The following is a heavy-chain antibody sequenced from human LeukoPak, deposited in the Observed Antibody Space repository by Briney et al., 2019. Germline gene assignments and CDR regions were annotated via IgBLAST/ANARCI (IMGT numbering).Heavy chain of an antibody. J-gene: IGHJ5*02. CDR1: GGSFSGYY. Sequence: PSQTLSLTCAVYGGSFSGYYWGWIRHPPGKGREWVGEINHSGSTNYHPSLKSRVTISVDTSKNQFSLKVGSVTVADPAVFFWGGHLHYLRSGSSQEETPDNWFDPWGQGTLVTVSS. D-gene: IGHD3-10*01. V-gene: IGHV4-34*01. CDR2: INHSGST. CDR3: GGHLHYLRSGSSQEETPDNWFDP.